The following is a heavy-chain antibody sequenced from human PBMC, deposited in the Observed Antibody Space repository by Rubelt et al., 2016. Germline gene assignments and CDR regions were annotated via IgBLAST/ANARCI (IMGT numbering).Heavy chain of an antibody. V-gene: IGHV3-23*01. D-gene: IGHD6-19*01. CDR1: GFTFSSYA. J-gene: IGHJ5*02. CDR2: ISGSGGST. Sequence: EVQLLESGGGLVQPGGSLRLSCAASGFTFSSYATSWVRQAPGKGLEWVSAISGSGGSTYYADSVKGRFTISRDNSKNTLYLQMNSLRAEDTAVYYCADIGFIAVAASWGQGTLVTVSS. CDR3: ADIGFIAVAAS.